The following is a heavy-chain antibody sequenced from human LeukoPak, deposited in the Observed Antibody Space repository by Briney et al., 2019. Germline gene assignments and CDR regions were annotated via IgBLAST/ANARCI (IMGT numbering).Heavy chain of an antibody. V-gene: IGHV3-48*03. Sequence: GGSLRLSCAASGFTFSSYEMNWVRQAPGKGLEWVSYISSSGSTIYYADSVKGRFTISRDNAKNSLNLQMNSLRAEGTAVYYCARALGYCSSTSCSTSITIFGVVDYWGQGTLVTVSS. D-gene: IGHD2-2*01. CDR3: ARALGYCSSTSCSTSITIFGVVDY. CDR1: GFTFSSYE. CDR2: ISSSGSTI. J-gene: IGHJ4*02.